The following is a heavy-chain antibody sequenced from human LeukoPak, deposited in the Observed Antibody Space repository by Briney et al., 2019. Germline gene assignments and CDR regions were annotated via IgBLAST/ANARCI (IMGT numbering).Heavy chain of an antibody. J-gene: IGHJ5*02. D-gene: IGHD3-3*01. Sequence: SETLSLTCEVSGGSFGGYYWSWVRQPPGKGLEWIGEINQSVTTKYNPSLKSRVTVSVDTSKSQFSLKMTSVTAVDTAVYYCARALSYDFWSGNTWFDPWGQGILVTVSS. CDR2: INQSVTT. V-gene: IGHV4-34*01. CDR1: GGSFGGYY. CDR3: ARALSYDFWSGNTWFDP.